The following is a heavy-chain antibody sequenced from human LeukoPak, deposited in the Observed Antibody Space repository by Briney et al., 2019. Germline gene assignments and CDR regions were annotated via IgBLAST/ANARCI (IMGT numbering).Heavy chain of an antibody. CDR1: GGSISSVGYY. CDR2: IYYSGST. V-gene: IGHV4-31*03. Sequence: SETLSLTCTVSGGSISSVGYYWSWIRQHPGKGLEWIGYIYYSGSTYYNPSLKSRVTISVDTSKNQFSLKLSSVTAADTAVYYCARVRERYSSSWLGATNWFDPWGQGTLVTVSS. J-gene: IGHJ5*02. CDR3: ARVRERYSSSWLGATNWFDP. D-gene: IGHD6-13*01.